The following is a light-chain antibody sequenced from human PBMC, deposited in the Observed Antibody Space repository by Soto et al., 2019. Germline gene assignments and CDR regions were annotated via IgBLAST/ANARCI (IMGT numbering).Light chain of an antibody. CDR2: KAS. Sequence: DIQMTQSPSTLSASVGDRVTITCRASQSISSWLAWYQQKPGKAPKLLIYKASSLESGVPSRFSGSGSGTEFTLTISSLQPDDFVTYYCQQYNSYPHTFGGGTKVEIK. J-gene: IGKJ4*01. CDR3: QQYNSYPHT. V-gene: IGKV1-5*03. CDR1: QSISSW.